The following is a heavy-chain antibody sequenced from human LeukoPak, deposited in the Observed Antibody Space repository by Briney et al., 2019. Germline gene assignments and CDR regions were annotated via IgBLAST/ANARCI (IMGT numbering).Heavy chain of an antibody. D-gene: IGHD3-10*01. V-gene: IGHV3-20*01. J-gene: IGHJ5*01. CDR1: GFTFSSYW. Sequence: GGSLRLSCAASGFTFSSYWMSWVRQAPGKGLEWVSGISWNSDTIGYADSVRGRFTISRDNAKNSLYLQMNSLRPEDTALYHCIKAGGAGSYYYWFDSWGQGTLVTVSS. CDR2: ISWNSDTI. CDR3: IKAGGAGSYYYWFDS.